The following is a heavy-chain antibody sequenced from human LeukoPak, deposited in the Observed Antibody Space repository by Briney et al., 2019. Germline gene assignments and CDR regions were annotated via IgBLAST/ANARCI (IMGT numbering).Heavy chain of an antibody. Sequence: VASVTVSRKASGYTFTCYYMHWVRQAPGEGIDGMGWINPNSGGTNYAQKFQGRVTMTRDTSISTAYMELSRLRSDDTAVYYCARDGDAGAFDIWGQGTMVTVSS. CDR2: INPNSGGT. J-gene: IGHJ3*02. CDR3: ARDGDAGAFDI. V-gene: IGHV1-2*02. D-gene: IGHD7-27*01. CDR1: GYTFTCYY.